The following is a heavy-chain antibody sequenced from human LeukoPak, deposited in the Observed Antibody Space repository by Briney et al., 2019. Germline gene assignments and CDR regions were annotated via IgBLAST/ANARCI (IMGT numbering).Heavy chain of an antibody. D-gene: IGHD6-6*01. Sequence: SEALSLTCTVSGGSISSSSYYWGWIRQPPGKGLEWIGSIYYSGSTYYNPSLKSRVTISVDTSKNQFSLKLSSVTAADTAVYYCARDRSDSSSSWRGYYYYMDVWGKGTTVTVSS. CDR2: IYYSGST. CDR3: ARDRSDSSSSWRGYYYYMDV. V-gene: IGHV4-39*07. CDR1: GGSISSSSYY. J-gene: IGHJ6*03.